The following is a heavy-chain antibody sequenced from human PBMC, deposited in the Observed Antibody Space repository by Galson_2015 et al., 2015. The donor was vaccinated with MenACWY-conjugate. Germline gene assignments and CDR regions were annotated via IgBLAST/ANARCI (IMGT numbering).Heavy chain of an antibody. V-gene: IGHV3-23*01. CDR3: AKDQGASCPFDNWFDP. Sequence: SLRLSCAASGFTFSNYAMSWVRQAPGKGLEWVSVISGSGGSTYYADSVKGRFTISRDNSKNTLYLQMNSLRAEDTAVYYCAKDQGASCPFDNWFDPWGQGTLVTVSS. CDR1: GFTFSNYA. CDR2: ISGSGGST. D-gene: IGHD3-16*01. J-gene: IGHJ5*02.